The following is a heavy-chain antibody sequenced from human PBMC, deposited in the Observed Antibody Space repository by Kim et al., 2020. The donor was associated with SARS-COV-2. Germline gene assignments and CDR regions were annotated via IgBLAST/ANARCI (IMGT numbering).Heavy chain of an antibody. CDR3: ARDITRRYYFDY. Sequence: NYNPSLKSRVTISVDTSKNQFSLKLSSVTAADTAVYYCARDITRRYYFDYWGQGTLVTVSS. J-gene: IGHJ4*02. V-gene: IGHV4-59*01.